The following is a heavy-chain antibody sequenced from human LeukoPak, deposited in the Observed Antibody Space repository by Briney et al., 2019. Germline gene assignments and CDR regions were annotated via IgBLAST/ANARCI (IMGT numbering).Heavy chain of an antibody. J-gene: IGHJ5*02. CDR1: GYTFTGYY. CDR2: INPNSGGT. D-gene: IGHD6-19*01. CDR3: ARRGYSSGWYFSWFDP. Sequence: ASVKVSCKASGYTFTGYYMHWVRQAPGQGLEWMGWINPNSGGTNYAQKFQGRVTMTRDTSISTAYMELSRLRSDDTAVYYCARRGYSSGWYFSWFDPWGPGTLVTVSS. V-gene: IGHV1-2*02.